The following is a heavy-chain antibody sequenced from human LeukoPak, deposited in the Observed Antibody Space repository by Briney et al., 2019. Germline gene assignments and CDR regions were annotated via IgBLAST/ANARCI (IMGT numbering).Heavy chain of an antibody. Sequence: PSETLSLTCTVSGGSISSYYWSWIRPPPGKGLEWIGYIYYSGSTNYNPSLKSRVTISVDTSKNQFSLKLSSVTAADTAVYYCARDGGYGGPQDVWGQGTTVTVSS. J-gene: IGHJ6*02. CDR3: ARDGGYGGPQDV. CDR2: IYYSGST. D-gene: IGHD4-23*01. V-gene: IGHV4-59*01. CDR1: GGSISSYY.